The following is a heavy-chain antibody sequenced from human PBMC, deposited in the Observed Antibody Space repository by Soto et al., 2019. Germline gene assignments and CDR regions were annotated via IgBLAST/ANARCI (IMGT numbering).Heavy chain of an antibody. V-gene: IGHV1-18*01. CDR2: ISAYNGNT. J-gene: IGHJ6*02. D-gene: IGHD6-19*01. Sequence: ASVKVSCKASGYTFTSYGISWVRQAPGQGLEWMGWISAYNGNTNYAQKLQGRVTMTTDTSTSTAYMELRSLRSDDTAVYYCARAHRYSSGCYARTGGMDVWGQGTTVTVSS. CDR3: ARAHRYSSGCYARTGGMDV. CDR1: GYTFTSYG.